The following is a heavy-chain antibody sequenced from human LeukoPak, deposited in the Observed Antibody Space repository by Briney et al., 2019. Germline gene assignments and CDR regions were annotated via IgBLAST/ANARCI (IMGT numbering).Heavy chain of an antibody. D-gene: IGHD3-10*01. V-gene: IGHV7-4-1*02. Sequence: GASVKVSCKASGYTFTSYAMNWVRQAPGQGLEWMGWINTNTGNPTYAQGFTGRFVFSLDTSVSTAYLQISSLKAEDTAVYYCARDLMVRGENWFDPWGQGTLVTVSS. CDR3: ARDLMVRGENWFDP. CDR1: GYTFTSYA. J-gene: IGHJ5*02. CDR2: INTNTGNP.